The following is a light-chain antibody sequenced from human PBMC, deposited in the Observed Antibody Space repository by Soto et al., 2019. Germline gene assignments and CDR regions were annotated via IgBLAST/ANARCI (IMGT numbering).Light chain of an antibody. CDR3: LPYNNWQQE. CDR2: GAS. Sequence: EIVLPQSPDTLSLSPGEGATLSCRASHDASVSLVWYRQRPGQSPRLLIYGASTRATGIPARFSGSGSGTEFTHTTPSLPSEAFGANACLPYNNWQQEFGEG. CDR1: HDASVS. J-gene: IGKJ1*01. V-gene: IGKV3-15*01.